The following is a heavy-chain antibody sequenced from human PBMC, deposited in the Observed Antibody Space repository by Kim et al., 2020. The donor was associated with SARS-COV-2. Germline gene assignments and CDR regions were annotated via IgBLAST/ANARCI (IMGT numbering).Heavy chain of an antibody. J-gene: IGHJ6*02. Sequence: GGSLRLSCAASGFTFDDYAMHWVRQAPGKGLEWVSGISWNSGSIGYADSVKGRFTISRDNAKNSLYLQMNSLRAEDTALYYCAKETIVLYGSGSYWDLSGMDVWGQGTTVTVSS. V-gene: IGHV3-9*01. D-gene: IGHD3-10*01. CDR1: GFTFDDYA. CDR3: AKETIVLYGSGSYWDLSGMDV. CDR2: ISWNSGSI.